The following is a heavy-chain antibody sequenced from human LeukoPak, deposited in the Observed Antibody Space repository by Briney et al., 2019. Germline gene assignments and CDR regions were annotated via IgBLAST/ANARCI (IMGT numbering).Heavy chain of an antibody. J-gene: IGHJ4*02. CDR3: AKARHYDIMTGYYRTGYFDY. D-gene: IGHD3-9*01. CDR2: FFYSVST. CDR1: GGSIISGDNY. V-gene: IGHV4-30-4*01. Sequence: SETLSLTCTVSGGSIISGDNYWSWVRQPPGKGLEWIGNFFYSVSTYYNPSLQNRVTISLHTSKNHFSLMLSSVTAADTAVYYCAKARHYDIMTGYYRTGYFDYWGQGILVTVSS.